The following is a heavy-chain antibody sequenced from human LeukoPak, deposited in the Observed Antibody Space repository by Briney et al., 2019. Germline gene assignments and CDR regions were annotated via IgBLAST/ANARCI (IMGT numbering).Heavy chain of an antibody. V-gene: IGHV3-21*01. CDR3: AKESSWGTVVTPGGPSA. CDR1: GFTFSTYT. D-gene: IGHD4-23*01. CDR2: ISSSSSYI. J-gene: IGHJ5*02. Sequence: GGSLRLSCAASGFTFSTYTMNWVRQAPGKGLEWVSSISSSSSYISYADSVKGRFTISRDNAKISLYLQMNSLRAEDTAVYYCAKESSWGTVVTPGGPSAWGQGTLVTVSS.